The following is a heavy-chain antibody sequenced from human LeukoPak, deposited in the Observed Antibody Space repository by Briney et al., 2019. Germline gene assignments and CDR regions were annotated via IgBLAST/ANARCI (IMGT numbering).Heavy chain of an antibody. J-gene: IGHJ4*02. CDR1: GGSISSGGYS. V-gene: IGHV4-30-2*01. CDR2: IYHSGST. D-gene: IGHD4-17*01. CDR3: AGGDDYGDSFDY. Sequence: SETLSLTCAVSGGSISSGGYSWSWIRQPPGKGLEWIGYIYHSGSTYYNPSLKSRVTISVDRSKNQFSLKLSSVTAADTAVYYCAGGDDYGDSFDYWGQGTLVTVPS.